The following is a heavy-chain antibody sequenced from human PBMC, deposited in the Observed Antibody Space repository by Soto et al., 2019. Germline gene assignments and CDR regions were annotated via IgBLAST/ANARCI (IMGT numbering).Heavy chain of an antibody. Sequence: ASVKVSCKGSGGTFSSYIISWLRQAPGQGLEWMGGIIPVFGTANYGQKFQGRVTITADESTSTAYMELRSLRSEDTAVYYCARVVVGTTTDYYYGMDVWGQGTTVTVSS. D-gene: IGHD1-26*01. V-gene: IGHV1-69*13. CDR2: IIPVFGTA. J-gene: IGHJ6*02. CDR1: GGTFSSYI. CDR3: ARVVVGTTTDYYYGMDV.